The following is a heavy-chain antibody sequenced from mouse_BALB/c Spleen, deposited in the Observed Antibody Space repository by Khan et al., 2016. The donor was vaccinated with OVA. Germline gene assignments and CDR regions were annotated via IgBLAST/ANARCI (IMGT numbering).Heavy chain of an antibody. V-gene: IGHV1-4*01. D-gene: IGHD2-14*01. J-gene: IGHJ3*01. CDR2: INPSNGYT. Sequence: QVLLKESGAELARPGASVKMSCKASGYTFTSYTIHWIKLRPGQGLEWIGFINPSNGYTNYNQKFKDKATLTADKSSTTVYMQLSSLTSDDSAVYNCVRDGAYHRNDGWFAYWGQGTLVTVSA. CDR3: VRDGAYHRNDGWFAY. CDR1: GYTFTSYT.